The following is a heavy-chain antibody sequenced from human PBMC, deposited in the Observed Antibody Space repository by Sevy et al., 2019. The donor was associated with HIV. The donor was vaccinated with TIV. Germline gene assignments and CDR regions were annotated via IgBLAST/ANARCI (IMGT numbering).Heavy chain of an antibody. J-gene: IGHJ4*02. D-gene: IGHD3-10*01. Sequence: GGSLRLSCAASGFTFSSYGMHWVRQAPGKGLEWVAVIWYDGSNKYYADSVKGRFTISRDNSKNTLYLQMNSLRAEDTAVYYCARVKYYYGSGSYSPFDYWGQGTLLTVSS. CDR3: ARVKYYYGSGSYSPFDY. CDR1: GFTFSSYG. V-gene: IGHV3-33*01. CDR2: IWYDGSNK.